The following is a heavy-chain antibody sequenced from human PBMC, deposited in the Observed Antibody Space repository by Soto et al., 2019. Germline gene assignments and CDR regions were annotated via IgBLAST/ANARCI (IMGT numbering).Heavy chain of an antibody. CDR3: GYYAFDI. J-gene: IGHJ3*02. Sequence: SVKVSCKASGGTFSSYAISWVRQAPGQGLEWMGGIIPTFGTANYAQKFQGRVTLYLQTNSLRAEDTAVYYCVRRYYDFWSGYYAFDIWGQGTMVTVSS. D-gene: IGHD3-3*01. V-gene: IGHV1-69*13. CDR1: GGTFSSYA. CDR2: IIPTFGTA.